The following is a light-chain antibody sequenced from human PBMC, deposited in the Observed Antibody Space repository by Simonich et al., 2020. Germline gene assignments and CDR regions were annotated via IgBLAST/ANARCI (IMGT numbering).Light chain of an antibody. CDR2: GAS. Sequence: EIVMTQSPATLSVSPGERATLSCRASQSVSRNLAWYQQKPGQGPRLPIYGASTRATGIPARFSGSGSGTEFTLTISSMQSEDFAVYYCQQYNNWPRTFGQGTKVEIK. CDR1: QSVSRN. CDR3: QQYNNWPRT. J-gene: IGKJ1*01. V-gene: IGKV3-15*01.